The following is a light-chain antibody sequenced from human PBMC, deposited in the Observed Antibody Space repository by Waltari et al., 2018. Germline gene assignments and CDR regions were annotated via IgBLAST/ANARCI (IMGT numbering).Light chain of an antibody. Sequence: QSVLTQPPSVSGAPGQRVTISCTGSSSNIGAGYDVHWYQQLPGTAPKLLISGNSNRPSGVPDRFSGSKSGTSASLAITGLQAEDEAEYYCQSYDSSLSGYVFGGGTKLTVL. CDR2: GNS. J-gene: IGLJ2*01. V-gene: IGLV1-40*01. CDR3: QSYDSSLSGYV. CDR1: SSNIGAGYD.